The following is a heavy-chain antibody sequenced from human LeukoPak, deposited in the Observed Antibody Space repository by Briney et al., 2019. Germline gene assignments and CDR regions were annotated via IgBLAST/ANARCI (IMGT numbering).Heavy chain of an antibody. CDR2: ISGSRNTI. CDR3: ATGELGGGL. D-gene: IGHD1-26*01. J-gene: IGHJ4*02. CDR1: GFTFSTYS. V-gene: IGHV3-48*02. Sequence: PGGSLRLSCAASGFTFSTYSMNWVRQAPGKGLEWISYISGSRNTIYYADSVKGRFTISRDNAKNSLFLQMNSLRDEDTAVYYCATGELGGGLWGQGTQVTVSS.